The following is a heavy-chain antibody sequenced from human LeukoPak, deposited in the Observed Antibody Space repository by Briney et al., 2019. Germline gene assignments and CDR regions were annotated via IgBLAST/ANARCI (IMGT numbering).Heavy chain of an antibody. CDR1: GYSISSGYY. CDR3: ARDEMVRGTAFDI. J-gene: IGHJ3*02. CDR2: IYHSGST. V-gene: IGHV4-38-2*02. Sequence: PSETLSLTCTVSGYSISSGYYWGWIRQPPGKGLEWIGSIYHSGSTYYNPSLKSRVTISVDTSKNQFSLKLSSVTAADTAVYYCARDEMVRGTAFDIWGQGTMVTVSS. D-gene: IGHD3-10*01.